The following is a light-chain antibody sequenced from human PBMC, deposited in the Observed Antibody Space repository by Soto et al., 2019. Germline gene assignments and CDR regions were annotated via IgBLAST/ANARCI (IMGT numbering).Light chain of an antibody. CDR1: QSIGSN. Sequence: EIVLTQSPGTLSVSPGERATLSCRAIQSIGSNLALYQQKPGQAPRLLIYAASIRATDFPARFSGSGSGTEFTLTSSSLKSEEFAVYYCQQYNHWTRTVGGGTKV. CDR2: AAS. J-gene: IGKJ4*01. V-gene: IGKV3-15*01. CDR3: QQYNHWTRT.